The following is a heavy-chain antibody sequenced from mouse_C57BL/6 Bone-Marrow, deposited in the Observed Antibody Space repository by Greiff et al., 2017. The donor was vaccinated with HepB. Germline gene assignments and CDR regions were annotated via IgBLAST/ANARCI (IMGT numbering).Heavy chain of an antibody. V-gene: IGHV14-4*01. CDR1: GFNIQDDY. J-gene: IGHJ2*02. CDR2: IDPENGDT. Sequence: EVQLQQSGAELVRPGASVKLSCTASGFNIQDDYMHWVKQRPEQGLEWIGWIDPENGDTEYASKFQGKATITAGTSSNPAYLQRGSLASEATGVYYCTLEPFGCWGQGTSLTVS. CDR3: TLEPFGC.